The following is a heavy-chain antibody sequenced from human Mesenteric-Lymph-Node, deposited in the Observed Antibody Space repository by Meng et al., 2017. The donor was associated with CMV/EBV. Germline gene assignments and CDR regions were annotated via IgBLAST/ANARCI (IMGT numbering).Heavy chain of an antibody. CDR1: GPSLSSYS. Sequence: AGSLSLSCAVSGPSLSSYSTSWVRQAPGKGLEWVSVTHSGGSRTYYADSEKGQFTITRDKSKNPLYLQMNSLRAADTAVYYCAKDQRYCSSTSCYPTYGGNNGMDVWGQGTTVTSP. J-gene: IGHJ6*02. V-gene: IGHV3-23*03. CDR3: AKDQRYCSSTSCYPTYGGNNGMDV. CDR2: THSGGSRT. D-gene: IGHD2-2*01.